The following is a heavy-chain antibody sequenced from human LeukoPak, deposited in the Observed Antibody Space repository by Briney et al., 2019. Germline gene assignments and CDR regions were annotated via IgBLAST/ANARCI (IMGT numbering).Heavy chain of an antibody. CDR2: IYPGDSDT. CDR3: ARLLATQYYYDSRPNGAFDI. J-gene: IGHJ3*02. CDR1: GYSFTSYW. V-gene: IGHV5-51*01. D-gene: IGHD3-22*01. Sequence: GESLKISCKGSGYSFTSYWIGWVRQMPGKGLEWMGIIYPGDSDTRYSPSFQGQVTISADKSISTAYLQWSSLKASDTAMYHCARLLATQYYYDSRPNGAFDIWGQGTMVTVSS.